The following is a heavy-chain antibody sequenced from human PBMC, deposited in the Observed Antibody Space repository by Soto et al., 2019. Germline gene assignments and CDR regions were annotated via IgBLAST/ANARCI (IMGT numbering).Heavy chain of an antibody. D-gene: IGHD3-22*01. CDR3: AREDDSGGYRFGL. Sequence: PGGSLRLSCAASGFIFSTYEMIWVRQAPGKGLEWISYISISGTTIYYADSVKGRFTISRDNAKNSLYLQMNSLWDGDTAVYYCAREDDSGGYRFGLWGQGTLVTVSS. CDR2: ISISGTTI. CDR1: GFIFSTYE. J-gene: IGHJ4*02. V-gene: IGHV3-48*03.